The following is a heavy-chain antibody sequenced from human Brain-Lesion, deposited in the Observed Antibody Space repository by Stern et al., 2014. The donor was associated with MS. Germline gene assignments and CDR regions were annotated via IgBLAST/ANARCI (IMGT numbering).Heavy chain of an antibody. Sequence: VQLVQSGAEVKKPGASVKVSCKTSGYIFTGYSIHWVRQAPGQGLEWMAWIKPNTGGTKYAQKFQGRVTMSRDTSISTAYVELSSLTSDDTAVYYCARDQRGITIFGVVTDYYYLGMDVWGQGTTVTVSS. CDR3: ARDQRGITIFGVVTDYYYLGMDV. CDR2: IKPNTGGT. V-gene: IGHV1-2*02. J-gene: IGHJ6*02. D-gene: IGHD3-3*01. CDR1: GYIFTGYS.